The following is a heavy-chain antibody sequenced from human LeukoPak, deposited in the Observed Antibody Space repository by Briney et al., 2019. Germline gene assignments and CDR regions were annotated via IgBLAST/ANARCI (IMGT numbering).Heavy chain of an antibody. Sequence: GGSLRLSCAASGFTFSTYAMTWVRQAPGKGLEWVSTINVSGGSTYYAHSVEGRFTISRDNSKNTLYLQMNSLRTEDTAVYYCAKYGRSGYASGMDVWGQGTTVTVSS. D-gene: IGHD3-22*01. CDR2: INVSGGST. CDR3: AKYGRSGYASGMDV. V-gene: IGHV3-23*01. J-gene: IGHJ6*02. CDR1: GFTFSTYA.